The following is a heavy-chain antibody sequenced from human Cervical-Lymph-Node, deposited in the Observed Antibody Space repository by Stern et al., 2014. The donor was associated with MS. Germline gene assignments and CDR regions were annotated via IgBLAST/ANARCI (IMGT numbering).Heavy chain of an antibody. V-gene: IGHV4-61*02. J-gene: IGHJ5*02. CDR2: IHDSGRP. D-gene: IGHD1-26*01. CDR3: ATTRWDLFTWNWFDP. CDR1: GGSISSSGYY. Sequence: VQLLESGPGLVKPSQTLSLTCTVSGGSISSSGYYWSWIRQPADKGLERIGRIHDSGRPYYNPSLKRRITISMDTAKQQFSLKLPSVTAADTAVYYCATTRWDLFTWNWFDPWGQGTLVTVSS.